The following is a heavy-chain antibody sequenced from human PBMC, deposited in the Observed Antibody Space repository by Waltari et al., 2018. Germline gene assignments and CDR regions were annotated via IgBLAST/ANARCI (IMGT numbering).Heavy chain of an antibody. CDR3: ASGGKIVVVPADY. D-gene: IGHD2-2*01. Sequence: QAQLVESGGGVVNPGGPLRLSCTAPGFSFARYGMHWVRQTPGKGLEWVAFIRYDGSDKYYADSVKGRFTISRDTSKNTLYLQMNSLRSEDTAVYYCASGGKIVVVPADYWGQGTLVTVSS. J-gene: IGHJ4*02. CDR2: IRYDGSDK. V-gene: IGHV3-30*02. CDR1: GFSFARYG.